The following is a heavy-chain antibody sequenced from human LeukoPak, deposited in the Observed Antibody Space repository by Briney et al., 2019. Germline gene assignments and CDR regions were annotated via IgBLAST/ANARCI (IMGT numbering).Heavy chain of an antibody. J-gene: IGHJ4*02. Sequence: SETLSLTCTVSGGSISSYYWSWIRQPPGKGLEWIGYIYYSGSTNYNPSLKSRVTISVDTSKNQFSLKLSSVTAADTAVYYCARAGSGYNSLEYYFDYWGQGTLVTVSS. D-gene: IGHD5-24*01. CDR1: GGSISSYY. CDR2: IYYSGST. V-gene: IGHV4-59*01. CDR3: ARAGSGYNSLEYYFDY.